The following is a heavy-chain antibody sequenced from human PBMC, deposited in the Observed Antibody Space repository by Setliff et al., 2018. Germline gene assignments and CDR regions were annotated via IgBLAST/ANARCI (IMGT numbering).Heavy chain of an antibody. Sequence: SETLSLTCTVSGGSISSSDYYWVWIRQPPGKGLEWVGSLYYDGSTYYNPSLKSRVTISVDTSKNQFSLKLSSVTAADTAVYYCARGDCGGDCYSEYYFDYWGQGTLVTVSS. V-gene: IGHV4-39*07. CDR3: ARGDCGGDCYSEYYFDY. D-gene: IGHD2-21*02. CDR2: LYYDGST. J-gene: IGHJ4*02. CDR1: GGSISSSDYY.